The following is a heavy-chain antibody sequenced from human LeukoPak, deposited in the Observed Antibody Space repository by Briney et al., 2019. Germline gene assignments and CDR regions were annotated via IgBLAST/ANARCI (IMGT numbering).Heavy chain of an antibody. CDR1: GGTFSSYA. J-gene: IGHJ4*02. D-gene: IGHD5-12*01. CDR2: IIPILGIA. Sequence: GASVKVSCKASGGTFSSYAISWVRQAPGQGLEWMGRIIPILGIANYAQKFQGRVTMTRDTSTSTVYMELSSLRSEDTAVYYCARGADIAPPDYWGQGTLVTVSS. V-gene: IGHV1-69*04. CDR3: ARGADIAPPDY.